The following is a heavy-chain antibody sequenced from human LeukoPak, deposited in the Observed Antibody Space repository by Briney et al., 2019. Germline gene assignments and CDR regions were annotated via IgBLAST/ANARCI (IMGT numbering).Heavy chain of an antibody. J-gene: IGHJ4*02. CDR2: IYSSGTT. CDR1: GGSINNYY. CDR3: ARVSCSSTSCYFLDY. Sequence: PSETLSLTCTVSGGSINNYYWCWIRQPPGKGLEWIGYIYSSGTTNYNPSLRSRVTISVDTSKNQFSLKLSSVTAADTAVYYCARVSCSSTSCYFLDYWGQGTLVTVSS. D-gene: IGHD2-2*01. V-gene: IGHV4-59*01.